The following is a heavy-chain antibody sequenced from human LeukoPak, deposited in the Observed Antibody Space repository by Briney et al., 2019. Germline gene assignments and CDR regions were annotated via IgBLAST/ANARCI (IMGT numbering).Heavy chain of an antibody. V-gene: IGHV1-46*01. CDR3: ARDHGIRFGLQLWSEFDY. J-gene: IGHJ4*02. CDR2: INPSGGST. CDR1: GYTFTSYY. D-gene: IGHD5-18*01. Sequence: GASVKVSCKASGYTFTSYYMHWVRQAPGQGLEWMGIINPSGGSTSYAQKFQGRVTMTRDTSTSTVYMELSSLRAEDTAVYYCARDHGIRFGLQLWSEFDYWGQGTLVTVSS.